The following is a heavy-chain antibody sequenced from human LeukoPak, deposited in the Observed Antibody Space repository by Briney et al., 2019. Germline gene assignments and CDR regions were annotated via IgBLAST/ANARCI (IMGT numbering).Heavy chain of an antibody. V-gene: IGHV3-7*05. D-gene: IGHD4-17*01. CDR1: GLTFSRNW. CDR3: AREVYGDYYFDY. CDR2: IKQDGSQK. J-gene: IGHJ4*02. Sequence: GGSLRLSCAASGLTFSRNWMSWVRQAPGRGPEWVANIKQDGSQKYYVDSVKGRFTISRDNAKMSLYLQMNSLRAEDTAVYYCAREVYGDYYFDYWGQGTLVTVSS.